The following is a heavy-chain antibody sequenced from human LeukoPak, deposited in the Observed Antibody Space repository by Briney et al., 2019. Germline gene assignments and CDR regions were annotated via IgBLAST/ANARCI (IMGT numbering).Heavy chain of an antibody. D-gene: IGHD3-16*01. CDR1: GGTFSSYA. CDR2: IIPIFGTA. J-gene: IGHJ3*02. CDR3: ARARGLMKAFDI. V-gene: IGHV1-69*13. Sequence: SVKVSCKASGGTFSSYAISWVRQAPGQGLEWMGGIIPIFGTANYAQKFQGRVTITADESTSTAYMELSSLRSEDTAVYYCARARGLMKAFDIWGQGPMVTVSS.